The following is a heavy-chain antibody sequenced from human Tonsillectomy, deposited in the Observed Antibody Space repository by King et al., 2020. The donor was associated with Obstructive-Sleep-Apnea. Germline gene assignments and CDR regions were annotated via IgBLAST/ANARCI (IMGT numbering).Heavy chain of an antibody. D-gene: IGHD5-18*01. CDR1: GFSFSSYS. CDR2: ISSSSRYM. V-gene: IGHV3-21*01. CDR3: AREYTRGAFDI. Sequence: VQLVESGGGLVKPGGSLRLSCAASGFSFSSYSMNWVRQAPGKGLEWVSSISSSSRYMYYADSVKGRFTISRDNAKNSVFLQMNSLRAEDTAVYYCAREYTRGAFDIWGQGTMVTVSS. J-gene: IGHJ3*02.